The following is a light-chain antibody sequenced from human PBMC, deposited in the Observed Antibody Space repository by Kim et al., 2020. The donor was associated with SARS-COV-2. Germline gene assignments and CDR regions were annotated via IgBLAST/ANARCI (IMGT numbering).Light chain of an antibody. Sequence: DIQLTQSPSSLSASVGDRINITCRASQSISSHLNWYQQTPGKAPKLLISGVSSLQSGVPSRISGSGSGTDFTLTIRGLQLEDFAIYSCQQSYSTPLTFGGGTKVDIK. J-gene: IGKJ4*01. CDR1: QSISSH. V-gene: IGKV1-39*01. CDR3: QQSYSTPLT. CDR2: GVS.